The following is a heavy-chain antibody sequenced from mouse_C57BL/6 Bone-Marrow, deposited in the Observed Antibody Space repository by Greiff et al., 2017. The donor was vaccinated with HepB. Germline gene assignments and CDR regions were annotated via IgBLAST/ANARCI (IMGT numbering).Heavy chain of an antibody. D-gene: IGHD3-2*02. Sequence: EVKLEESGGGLVQPGGSMKLSCVASGFTFSNYWMNWVRQSPEKGLEWVAQIRLKSDNYATHYAESVKGRFTISRDDSKSSVYLQMNNLRAEDTGIYYCTDSSGYNWFAYWGQGTLVTVSA. CDR1: GFTFSNYW. V-gene: IGHV6-3*01. CDR3: TDSSGYNWFAY. CDR2: IRLKSDNYAT. J-gene: IGHJ3*01.